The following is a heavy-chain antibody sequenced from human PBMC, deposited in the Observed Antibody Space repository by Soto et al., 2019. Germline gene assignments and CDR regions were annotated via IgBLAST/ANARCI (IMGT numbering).Heavy chain of an antibody. Sequence: PSETLSLTCTVSGGSISSYYWSWIRQPPGKGLEWIGYIYYSGTTNYNPSLKSRVTISVDTSKNQFSLKLSSVTAADTAVYYCASYSGRYSYNWFDPWGQGTLVTVSS. CDR2: IYYSGTT. D-gene: IGHD1-26*01. V-gene: IGHV4-59*01. CDR3: ASYSGRYSYNWFDP. J-gene: IGHJ5*02. CDR1: GGSISSYY.